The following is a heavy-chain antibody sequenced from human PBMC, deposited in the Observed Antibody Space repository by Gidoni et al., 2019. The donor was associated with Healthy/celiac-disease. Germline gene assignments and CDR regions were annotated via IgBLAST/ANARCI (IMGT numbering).Heavy chain of an antibody. J-gene: IGHJ5*02. D-gene: IGHD2-2*01. CDR3: ARDSCSSTSCYWGLGWFDP. CDR2: ISSSCSTR. CDR1: GFTFSDYY. V-gene: IGHV3-11*01. Sequence: VQLVESGGGLVKPGGSLRLSCSASGFTFSDYYMSWIRQAPGKGLEWVSYISSSCSTRYYADSVKGRFTISRDNAKNSLYLQMNSLRAEDTAVYYCARDSCSSTSCYWGLGWFDPWGQGTLVTVSS.